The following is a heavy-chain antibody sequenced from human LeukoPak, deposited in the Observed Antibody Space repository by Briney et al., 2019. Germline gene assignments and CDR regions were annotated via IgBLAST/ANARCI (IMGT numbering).Heavy chain of an antibody. CDR3: ARFPYDSSGYYPDY. CDR2: ISACNGNT. Sequence: ASVKVSXKASGYTFTSYGISWVRQAPGQGLEWIGWISACNGNTNYAQKLQGRVTMTTDTSTSTAYMELRSLRSDDTAVYYCARFPYDSSGYYPDYWGQGTLVTVSS. V-gene: IGHV1-18*01. J-gene: IGHJ4*02. CDR1: GYTFTSYG. D-gene: IGHD3-22*01.